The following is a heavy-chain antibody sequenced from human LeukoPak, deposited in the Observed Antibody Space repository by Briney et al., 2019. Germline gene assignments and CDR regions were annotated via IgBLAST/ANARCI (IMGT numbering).Heavy chain of an antibody. J-gene: IGHJ4*02. V-gene: IGHV3-30*04. CDR2: ISNDGSNK. CDR3: AKGDTAMAD. D-gene: IGHD5-18*01. CDR1: GFTFSSYA. Sequence: PGGSLRLSCAASGFTFSSYAMNWVRQAPGKGLEWVAVISNDGSNKYYADSVKGRFTISRDNSKNTLYLQMNTLRAEDTAVYYCAKGDTAMADWGQGSLVTVSS.